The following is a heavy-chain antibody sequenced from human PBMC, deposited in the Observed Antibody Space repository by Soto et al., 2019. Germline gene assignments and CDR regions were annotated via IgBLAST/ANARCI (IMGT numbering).Heavy chain of an antibody. CDR2: INPNSGGT. CDR3: AKDQTTVQVYYFDY. CDR1: GYTFTGYY. J-gene: IGHJ4*02. V-gene: IGHV1-2*04. D-gene: IGHD4-17*01. Sequence: ASVKVSCKASGYTFTGYYMHWVRQAPGQGLEWMGWINPNSGGTNYEQKFQGWVTMTRDTSISTAYMELSRLRSDDTAVYYCAKDQTTVQVYYFDYWGQGTMVTV.